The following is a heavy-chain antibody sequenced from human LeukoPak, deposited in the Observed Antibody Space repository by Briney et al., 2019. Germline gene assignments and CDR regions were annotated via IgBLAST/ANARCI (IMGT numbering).Heavy chain of an antibody. D-gene: IGHD6-19*01. Sequence: GGSLRLSCAASGFRFSSYWMHWVRQAPGKGLVWVSRISSDGSIINYADSVKGRFTISRDNAKNTLYLQMNSLRVEDTAVYYCARPAVAGLRAGGYDYWGQGTLVTVSS. V-gene: IGHV3-74*01. CDR1: GFRFSSYW. CDR3: ARPAVAGLRAGGYDY. CDR2: ISSDGSII. J-gene: IGHJ4*02.